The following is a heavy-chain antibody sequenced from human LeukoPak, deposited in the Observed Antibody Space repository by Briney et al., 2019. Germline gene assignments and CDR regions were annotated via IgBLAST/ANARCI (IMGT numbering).Heavy chain of an antibody. J-gene: IGHJ4*02. D-gene: IGHD3-10*02. CDR2: VYYSGST. Sequence: SETLSLTCSVSGGYISTYYWSWIRQPPGRGLEWIGYVYYSGSTNYNPSLKSRATMSVDTSKNQFSLQLSSVTAADTAVYYCARSSVTTFFDYWGQGTLVTVSS. CDR1: GGYISTYY. V-gene: IGHV4-59*01. CDR3: ARSSVTTFFDY.